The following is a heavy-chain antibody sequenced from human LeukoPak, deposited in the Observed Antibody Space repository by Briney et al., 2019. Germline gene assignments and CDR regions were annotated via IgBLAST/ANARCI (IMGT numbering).Heavy chain of an antibody. CDR3: AREEYCYDSSGYYVGFVDY. V-gene: IGHV4-59*12. Sequence: SETLSLTCTVSGGSISSYYWSWIRQPPGKGLEWIGYIYYSGSTNYNPSLKGRVTISVDTSKNQFSLKLSSVTAADTAVYYCAREEYCYDSSGYYVGFVDYWGQGTLVTV. D-gene: IGHD3-22*01. CDR2: IYYSGST. CDR1: GGSISSYY. J-gene: IGHJ4*02.